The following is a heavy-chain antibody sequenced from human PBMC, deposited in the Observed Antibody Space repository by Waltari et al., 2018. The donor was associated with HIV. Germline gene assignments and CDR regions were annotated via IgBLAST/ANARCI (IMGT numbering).Heavy chain of an antibody. V-gene: IGHV4-61*02. CDR3: VRTTCSGPGCLSRYFDV. D-gene: IGHD2-15*01. J-gene: IGHJ2*01. CDR2: ISLTGRT. Sequence: QVQLHESGPTLVRPSQTLTLTCTVSATAIGNAGSYWSWVRQADRKPLEWVGRISLTGRTNYHPSLASRATISLDTPQITLSLRLNSVSVSDTALYFCVRTTCSGPGCLSRYFDVWGRGT. CDR1: ATAIGNAGSY.